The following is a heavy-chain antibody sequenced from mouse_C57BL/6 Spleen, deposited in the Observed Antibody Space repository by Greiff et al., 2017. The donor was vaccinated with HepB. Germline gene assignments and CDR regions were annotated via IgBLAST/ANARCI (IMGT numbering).Heavy chain of an antibody. J-gene: IGHJ4*01. Sequence: VQLKESGGGLVKPGGSLKLSCAASGFTFSSYAMSWVRQTPEKRLEWVATISDGGSYTYYPDNVKGRFTISRDNAKNNLYLQMSHLKSEDTAMYYCSRDGGYDGFYYAMDYWGQGTSVTVSS. CDR2: ISDGGSYT. D-gene: IGHD2-3*01. CDR3: SRDGGYDGFYYAMDY. CDR1: GFTFSSYA. V-gene: IGHV5-4*01.